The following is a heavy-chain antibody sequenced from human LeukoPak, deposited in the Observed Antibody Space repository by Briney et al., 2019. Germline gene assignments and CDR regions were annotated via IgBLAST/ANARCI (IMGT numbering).Heavy chain of an antibody. CDR2: IYYSGST. V-gene: IGHV4-39*07. D-gene: IGHD2-15*01. CDR1: GGSISSITYY. Sequence: SETLSLTCTVSGGSISSITYYWGWIRQPPGKGLEWIGSIYYSGSTHYNPSLKSRVTVSLDTSKNQFSLKLSSVTAADTAMYYCARARSPLKGSYYYMDVWGKGTTVSVSS. J-gene: IGHJ6*03. CDR3: ARARSPLKGSYYYMDV.